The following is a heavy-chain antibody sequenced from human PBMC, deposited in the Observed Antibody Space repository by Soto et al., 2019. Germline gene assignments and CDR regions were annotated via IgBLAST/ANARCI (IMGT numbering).Heavy chain of an antibody. J-gene: IGHJ3*02. V-gene: IGHV1-18*01. CDR1: GYNFTSYG. CDR3: ARDLYYSSGRYFDHDAFDI. Sequence: QVQLVQSGADVKKPGASVKVSCKASGYNFTSYGIIWVRQAPGQGLKWMGWISPHNDRTKYARRFQDRVTMTTETPTSTVYMELGSLRSDDTAVYYCARDLYYSSGRYFDHDAFDIWGQGTVVTVSS. CDR2: ISPHNDRT. D-gene: IGHD6-19*01.